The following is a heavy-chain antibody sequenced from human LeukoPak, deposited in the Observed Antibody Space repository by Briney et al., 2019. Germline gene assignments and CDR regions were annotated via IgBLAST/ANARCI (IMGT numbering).Heavy chain of an antibody. D-gene: IGHD3-3*01. J-gene: IGHJ6*02. V-gene: IGHV1-69*13. CDR3: ARGRYDFWSGLAVHYYYGMDV. CDR2: IIPIFGTA. CDR1: GGTFSSCA. Sequence: SVKVSCKASGGTFSSCAISWVRQAPGQGLEWMGGIIPIFGTANYAQKFQGRVTITADESTSTAYMELSSLRSEDTAVYYCARGRYDFWSGLAVHYYYGMDVWGQGTTVTVSS.